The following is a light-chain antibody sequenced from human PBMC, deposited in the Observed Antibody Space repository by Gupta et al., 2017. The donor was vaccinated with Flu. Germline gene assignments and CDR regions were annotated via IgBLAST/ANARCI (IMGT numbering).Light chain of an antibody. J-gene: IGLJ1*01. V-gene: IGLV2-14*01. CDR1: SRDVGRANS. CDR2: DVS. Sequence: QSAHTPPPSVSGSPGHSHTIPCTGTSRDVGRANSVSWYQQHPRKAPKLIIYDVSRRPSGSSSRFSGSKSGNTASLTISGLVDEDDTDYYCCSDTSTSTLYVFGTGTKVTVL. CDR3: CSDTSTSTLYV.